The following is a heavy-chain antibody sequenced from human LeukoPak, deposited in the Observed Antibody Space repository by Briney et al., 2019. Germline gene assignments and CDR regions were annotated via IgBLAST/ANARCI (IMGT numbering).Heavy chain of an antibody. Sequence: GASVKVSCKASGYTFTSYDINWVRQATGQGLEWMGWMNPNSGNTGYAQKFQGRVTMTRNTSISTAYMELSSLRSEDTAVYYCARVRVAAAGTPSYFDYWGQGTLVTVSS. V-gene: IGHV1-8*01. D-gene: IGHD6-13*01. CDR1: GYTFTSYD. CDR2: MNPNSGNT. CDR3: ARVRVAAAGTPSYFDY. J-gene: IGHJ4*02.